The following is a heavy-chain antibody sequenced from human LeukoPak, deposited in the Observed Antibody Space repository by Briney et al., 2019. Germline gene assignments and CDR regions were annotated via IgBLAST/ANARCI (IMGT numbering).Heavy chain of an antibody. V-gene: IGHV3-30-3*01. J-gene: IGHJ4*02. CDR3: ARGKIRYRYGRFDY. CDR2: ISDDGTKE. D-gene: IGHD5-18*01. Sequence: PGKSLRLSCVASGFTFSIYAIHWVRQAPGKGLEWVAVISDDGTKEYYADSVKGRFTISRDNSRNTVYTSKSTLFLQINSLRPEDTAIYYCARGKIRYRYGRFDYWGQGILVTVSS. CDR1: GFTFSIYA.